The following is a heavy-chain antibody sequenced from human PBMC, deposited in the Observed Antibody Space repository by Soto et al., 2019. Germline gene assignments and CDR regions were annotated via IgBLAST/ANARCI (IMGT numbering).Heavy chain of an antibody. Sequence: QVQLVQSGAEVKKPGASVKVSCKASGYTFTSYGISWVRQAPGQGLEWMGWISAYTGNTNYAQKLQGRDTMTTDTTTTTAYVELRSLRSDDTAVYFCARDRGSDALDYWAQGTLVTVSS. CDR3: ARDRGSDALDY. J-gene: IGHJ4*02. CDR1: GYTFTSYG. CDR2: ISAYTGNT. V-gene: IGHV1-18*01. D-gene: IGHD3-16*01.